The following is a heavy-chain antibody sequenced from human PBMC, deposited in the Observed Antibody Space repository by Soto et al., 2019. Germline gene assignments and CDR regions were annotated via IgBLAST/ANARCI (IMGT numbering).Heavy chain of an antibody. CDR2: IFYTGTT. D-gene: IGHD2-2*01. V-gene: IGHV4-39*02. J-gene: IGHJ4*02. Sequence: PSETLSLTCSVSGGSINYNSYHWGWIRQPPGRGLEWIGSIFYTGTTFYNPSLESRVTMSVDTSKNSFSLHLTSVTAADTAVYFCARLVVVAPVANVWGQGTLVTVS. CDR1: GGSINYNSYH. CDR3: ARLVVVAPVANV.